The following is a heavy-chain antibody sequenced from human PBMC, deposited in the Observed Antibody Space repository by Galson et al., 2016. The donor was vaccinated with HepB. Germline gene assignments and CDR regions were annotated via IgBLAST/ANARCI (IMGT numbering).Heavy chain of an antibody. V-gene: IGHV3-7*01. CDR1: GFTFSNYW. J-gene: IGHJ4*02. Sequence: SLRLSCAASGFTFSNYWMAWVRQAPGKGLEWVANIELDGGETYYVDSLKGRFTISRDNAKNSLYLQMSSLRAEDTALYYCARDDETWRHWGQGTLVIVSS. CDR3: ARDDETWRH. D-gene: IGHD3-3*01. CDR2: IELDGGET.